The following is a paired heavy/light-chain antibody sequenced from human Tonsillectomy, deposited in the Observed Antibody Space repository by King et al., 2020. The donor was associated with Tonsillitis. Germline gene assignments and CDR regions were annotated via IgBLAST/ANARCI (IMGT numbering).Light chain of an antibody. CDR2: GAS. J-gene: IGKJ4*01. Sequence: EIVMTQSPATLSVSPGERVTLSCRASQNVTSSLAWYQQKPGQAPRLLIYGASTRATGVPARFSGSGSGTEFTLTISSLQSEDFAVYYCQQYNNWPPLTFGGGTKVEIK. CDR1: QNVTSS. V-gene: IGKV3-15*01. CDR3: QQYNNWPPLT.
Heavy chain of an antibody. V-gene: IGHV1-69*01. CDR1: GGTFSSYI. CDR2: IIPIFRRT. D-gene: IGHD3-10*01. Sequence: QVQLVQSGAEVKKPGSSVKVSCKASGGTFSSYIFNWVRQAPGQGLEWMGAIIPIFRRTHYARKFHGRVTITADGPTSTVYMELSSLTSEDTAVYYCARDGEITMVRGVIISIWGQGTLVTVSS. J-gene: IGHJ4*02. CDR3: ARDGEITMVRGVIISI.